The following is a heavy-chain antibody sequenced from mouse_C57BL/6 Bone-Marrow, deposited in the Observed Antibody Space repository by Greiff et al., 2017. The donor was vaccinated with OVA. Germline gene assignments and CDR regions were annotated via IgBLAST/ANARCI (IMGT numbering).Heavy chain of an antibody. V-gene: IGHV5-17*01. CDR3: AKNYPYYFDY. Sequence: EVKVVESGGGLVKPGGSLKLSCAASGFTFSDYGMNWVRQAPEKGLEWVAYISSGSSTIYYADTVKGRFTISRDNAKTTLFLQMTSLRSEDTALYYCAKNYPYYFDYWGQGTTLTVSS. D-gene: IGHD1-1*01. CDR2: ISSGSSTI. J-gene: IGHJ2*01. CDR1: GFTFSDYG.